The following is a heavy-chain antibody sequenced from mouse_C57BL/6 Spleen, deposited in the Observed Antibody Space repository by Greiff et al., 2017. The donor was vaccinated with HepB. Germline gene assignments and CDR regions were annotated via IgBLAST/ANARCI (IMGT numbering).Heavy chain of an antibody. D-gene: IGHD1-1*01. Sequence: QVHVKQPGAELVKPGASVKLSCKASGYTFTSYWMHWVKQRPGQGLEWIGMIHPNSGSTNYNEKFKSKATLTVDKSSSTAYMQLSSLTSEDSAVYYCARAYYGSSYLFAYWGQGTLVTVSA. CDR2: IHPNSGST. V-gene: IGHV1-64*01. CDR1: GYTFTSYW. CDR3: ARAYYGSSYLFAY. J-gene: IGHJ3*01.